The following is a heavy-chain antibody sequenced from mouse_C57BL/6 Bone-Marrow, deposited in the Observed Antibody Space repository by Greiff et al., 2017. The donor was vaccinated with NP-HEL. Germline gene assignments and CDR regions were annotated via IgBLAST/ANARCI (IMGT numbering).Heavy chain of an antibody. Sequence: QVQLKQPGAELVRPGTSVKLSCKASGYTFTSYWMHWVKQRPGQGLEWIGVIDPSDSYTNYNQKFKGKATLTVDTSSSTAYMQLSSLTSEDSAVYYCASPLRRDYAMDYWGQGTSVTVSS. CDR2: IDPSDSYT. D-gene: IGHD1-1*01. J-gene: IGHJ4*01. V-gene: IGHV1-59*01. CDR1: GYTFTSYW. CDR3: ASPLRRDYAMDY.